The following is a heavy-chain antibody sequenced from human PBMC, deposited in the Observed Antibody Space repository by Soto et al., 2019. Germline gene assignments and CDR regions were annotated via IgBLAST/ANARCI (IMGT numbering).Heavy chain of an antibody. CDR2: IDHSGST. J-gene: IGHJ6*01. D-gene: IGHD3-22*01. Sequence: QVQLQQWGAGLLKPSETLSLTCAVYGGSFSGYYWTWIRQPPEKGLEWIGDIDHSGSTNSNPSLKSRVTMSVDTSKNQFSLKLSSVTAADTAVYFCARDVPATYFYDSSGSYNRSNYYGMDVW. CDR1: GGSFSGYY. CDR3: ARDVPATYFYDSSGSYNRSNYYGMDV. V-gene: IGHV4-34*01.